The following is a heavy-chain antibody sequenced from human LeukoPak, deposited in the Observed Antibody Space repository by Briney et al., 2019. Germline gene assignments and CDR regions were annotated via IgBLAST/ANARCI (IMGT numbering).Heavy chain of an antibody. D-gene: IGHD2-15*01. Sequence: GGSLRLSCVDSGFTFISYWMSWVRQAPGKGLEWVANIKQDGSEEYYVDSVKGRFTISRDNAKNSLYLQMNSLRVDDTAVYYCARGGWYFDYWGQGTLVTVSS. CDR1: GFTFISYW. J-gene: IGHJ4*02. V-gene: IGHV3-7*01. CDR3: ARGGWYFDY. CDR2: IKQDGSEE.